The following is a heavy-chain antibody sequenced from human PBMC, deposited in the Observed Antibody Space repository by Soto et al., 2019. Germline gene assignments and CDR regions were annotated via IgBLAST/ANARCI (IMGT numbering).Heavy chain of an antibody. Sequence: GGSLRLSCVASGFTFDDYAMHWVRQAPGKGLEWVSGISWNSGSIGYVDSVQGRFTVSRDNAKSSLYLQMNSLRAEDTALYYCAKDIAYQWRGAFELWGQGTLVTVSS. D-gene: IGHD2-2*01. V-gene: IGHV3-9*01. J-gene: IGHJ3*01. CDR2: ISWNSGSI. CDR3: AKDIAYQWRGAFEL. CDR1: GFTFDDYA.